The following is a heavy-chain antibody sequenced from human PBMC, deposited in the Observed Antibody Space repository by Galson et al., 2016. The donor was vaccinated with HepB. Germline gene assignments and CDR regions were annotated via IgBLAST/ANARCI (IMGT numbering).Heavy chain of an antibody. CDR2: IWFDGSNE. J-gene: IGHJ1*01. D-gene: IGHD5-24*01. CDR1: GISFSKSA. CDR3: ARQLVTDGYPFDI. Sequence: SLRLSCAASGISFSKSAMHWVRQAPGKGQEWVAVIWFDGSNENYGDSVKGRFTISRDTSKDTLYLQINSLRPEDTATYFCARQLVTDGYPFDIWGQGTLVAVSP. V-gene: IGHV3-33*01.